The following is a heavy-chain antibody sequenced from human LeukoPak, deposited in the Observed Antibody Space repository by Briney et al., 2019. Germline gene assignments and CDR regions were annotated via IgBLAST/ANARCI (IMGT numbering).Heavy chain of an antibody. V-gene: IGHV1-18*01. CDR1: GYTFTSYG. D-gene: IGHD6-13*01. J-gene: IGHJ4*02. CDR2: ISAYNGNT. CDR3: ARDKHVWGIAAAGKGNY. Sequence: ASVKVSCKASGYTFTSYGISWVRRAPGQGLEWMGWISAYNGNTNYAQKLQGRVTMTTDTSTSTAYMELRSLRSDDTAVYYCARDKHVWGIAAAGKGNYWGQGTLVTVSS.